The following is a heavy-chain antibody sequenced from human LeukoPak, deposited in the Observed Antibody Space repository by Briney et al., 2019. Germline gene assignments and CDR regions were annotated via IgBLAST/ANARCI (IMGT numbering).Heavy chain of an antibody. CDR1: GYTFTSYG. D-gene: IGHD6-6*01. V-gene: IGHV1-45*02. CDR3: ASLDMYSSSSEDAFDI. J-gene: IGHJ3*02. CDR2: ITPFNGNT. Sequence: GASVKVSCKASGYTFTSYGISWVRQAPGQALEWMGWITPFNGNTNYAQKFQDRVTITRDRSMSTAYMELSSLRSEDTAMYYCASLDMYSSSSEDAFDIWGKGTMVTVSS.